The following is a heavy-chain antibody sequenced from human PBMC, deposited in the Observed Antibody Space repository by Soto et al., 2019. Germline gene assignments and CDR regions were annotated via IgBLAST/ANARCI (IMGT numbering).Heavy chain of an antibody. CDR2: IYSDGST. Sequence: PGGSLRLSCAASGFTVSSNYMSWVRQAPGKGLEWVSVIYSDGSTYYADSVKGRFTISRDNSKNTLYLQMNSLRADDTAVYYCAKDRPNGDASDDAFEIWGQGTMVTV. CDR1: GFTVSSNY. D-gene: IGHD4-17*01. V-gene: IGHV3-53*01. J-gene: IGHJ3*02. CDR3: AKDRPNGDASDDAFEI.